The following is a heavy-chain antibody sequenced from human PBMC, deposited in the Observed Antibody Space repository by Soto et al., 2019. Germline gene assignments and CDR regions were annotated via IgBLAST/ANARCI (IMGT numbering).Heavy chain of an antibody. CDR2: INAGNGNT. J-gene: IGHJ6*02. V-gene: IGHV1-3*01. D-gene: IGHD3-3*01. CDR1: GYTFTSYA. CDR3: ARGGVFGVVDGMDV. Sequence: ASVKVSCKASGYTFTSYAMHWVRQAPGQRLEWMGWINAGNGNTKYSQKFQGRVTITRDTSASTAYMELSSLRSEDTAVYYCARGGVFGVVDGMDVWGQGTTVTVPS.